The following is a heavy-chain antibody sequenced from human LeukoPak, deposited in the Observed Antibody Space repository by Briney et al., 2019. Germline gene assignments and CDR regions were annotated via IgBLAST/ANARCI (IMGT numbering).Heavy chain of an antibody. V-gene: IGHV3-74*01. D-gene: IGHD3-22*01. CDR3: ARANHPTYYDSSGYYQNY. CDR1: GFTFSTYW. J-gene: IGHJ4*02. Sequence: GGSLRLSCAVSGFTFSTYWMHWVRQAPGMGLVWVSRISSAGSGTSYADSVKGRFTISRDNAKNTLYLQMNSLRAEDTGVYYCARANHPTYYDSSGYYQNYWGQGTLVTVSS. CDR2: ISSAGSGT.